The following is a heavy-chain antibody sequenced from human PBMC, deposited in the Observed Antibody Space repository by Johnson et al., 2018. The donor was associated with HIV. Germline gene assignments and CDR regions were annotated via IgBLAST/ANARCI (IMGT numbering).Heavy chain of an antibody. V-gene: IGHV3-9*01. J-gene: IGHJ3*02. D-gene: IGHD6-19*01. CDR1: RFTFDDYA. Sequence: VQLVESGGGLVQPGRSLRLSCAASRFTFDDYAMHWVRQTPGKGLEWVSGISWNSGSIGYADSVKGRFTISRDNAKNSLYLQMNSLRAEDTALYYCAKDKGGRGWYLHAFDIWGQGTMVTVSS. CDR3: AKDKGGRGWYLHAFDI. CDR2: ISWNSGSI.